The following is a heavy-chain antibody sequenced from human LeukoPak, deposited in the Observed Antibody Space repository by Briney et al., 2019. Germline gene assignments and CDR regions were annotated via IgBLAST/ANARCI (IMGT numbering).Heavy chain of an antibody. CDR2: ISSSSSTI. D-gene: IGHD6-19*01. J-gene: IGHJ3*02. CDR3: AREAVAGMRPPAFDI. CDR1: GFTFSSYS. V-gene: IGHV3-48*01. Sequence: GGSLRLSCAASGFTFSSYSMNWVRQAPGKGLEWVSYISSSSSTIYYADSVKGRFTISRDNAKNSLYLQMNSLRAEDTAVYYCAREAVAGMRPPAFDIWGQGTMVTVSS.